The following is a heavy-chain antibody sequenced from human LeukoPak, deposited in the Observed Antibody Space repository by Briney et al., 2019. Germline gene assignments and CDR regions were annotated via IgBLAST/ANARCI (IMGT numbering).Heavy chain of an antibody. CDR1: GFTFSSYW. J-gene: IGHJ6*03. Sequence: PGGSLRLSCAASGFTFSSYWMHWVRPAPGKGLVWVSRINTEGSSTSYADSVKGRFTISRDNAKNTLYLQMNSLRAEDTAVYYCARDSRQQWLVNYYMDVWGKGTTVTVSS. CDR2: INTEGSST. V-gene: IGHV3-74*01. D-gene: IGHD6-19*01. CDR3: ARDSRQQWLVNYYMDV.